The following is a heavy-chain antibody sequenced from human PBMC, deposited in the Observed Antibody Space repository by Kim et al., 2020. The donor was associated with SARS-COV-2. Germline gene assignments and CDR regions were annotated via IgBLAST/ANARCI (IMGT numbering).Heavy chain of an antibody. CDR1: GFTFSHYG. D-gene: IGHD2-21*01. CDR2: IKQDGSEK. Sequence: GGSLRLSCAAFGFTFSHYGMSWARQAPGKGLEWVANIKQDGSEKYYVDSVKGRFSISRDNAKNSLYLQMNSLRAEDTAVYFCASGIVTPTYWGQGTLVTVSS. J-gene: IGHJ4*02. V-gene: IGHV3-7*03. CDR3: ASGIVTPTY.